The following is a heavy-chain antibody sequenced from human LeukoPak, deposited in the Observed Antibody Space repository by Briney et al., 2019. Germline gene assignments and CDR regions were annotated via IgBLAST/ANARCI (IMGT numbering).Heavy chain of an antibody. V-gene: IGHV1-69*06. CDR3: ARARGEGGYDPFYYYYMDV. CDR1: GGTFSSYA. CDR2: IIPIFGTA. J-gene: IGHJ6*03. D-gene: IGHD5-12*01. Sequence: ASVKVSCKASGGTFSSYAISWVRQAPGQGLEWMGRIIPIFGTANYAQKFQGRVTITADKSTSTAYMELSSLRSEDTAVYYCARARGEGGYDPFYYYYMDVWGKGTTVTVS.